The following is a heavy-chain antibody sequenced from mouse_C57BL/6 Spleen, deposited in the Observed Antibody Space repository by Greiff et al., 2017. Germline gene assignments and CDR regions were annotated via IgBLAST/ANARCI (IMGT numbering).Heavy chain of an antibody. J-gene: IGHJ2*01. CDR1: GYSFTGYY. Sequence: VQLKESGPELVKPGASVKISCKASGYSFTGYYMNWVKQSPEKSLEWIGEINPSTGGTTYNQKFKAKATLTVDKSSSTAYMQLKSLTSEDSAVYYCARLRYYGPYFDYWGQGTTLTVSS. V-gene: IGHV1-42*01. D-gene: IGHD1-1*01. CDR3: ARLRYYGPYFDY. CDR2: INPSTGGT.